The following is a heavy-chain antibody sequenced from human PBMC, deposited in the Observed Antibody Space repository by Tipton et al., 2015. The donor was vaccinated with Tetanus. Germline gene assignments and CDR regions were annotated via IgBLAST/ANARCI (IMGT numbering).Heavy chain of an antibody. CDR1: GASIRGGTFY. CDR3: ARHQGGYFSPFGC. J-gene: IGHJ1*01. V-gene: IGHV4-39*01. CDR2: IYESADT. Sequence: TLSLTCTFSGASIRGGTFYWGWIRQPPGQGLVWIGSIYESADTYYIPSLKSRVTISVDTSTNQFSLTLNSMAAADTGVYYCARHQGGYFSPFGCWGQGKLVPFSS. D-gene: IGHD2-21*02.